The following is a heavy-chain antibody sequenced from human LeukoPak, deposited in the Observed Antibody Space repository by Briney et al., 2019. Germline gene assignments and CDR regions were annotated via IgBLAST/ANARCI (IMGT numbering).Heavy chain of an antibody. J-gene: IGHJ4*02. D-gene: IGHD1-26*01. Sequence: GGSLRLSCAASGFTFSSYAMSWVRQAPEKGLEWVSSITGSGGSTYYADSVKGRFTISRDNSKNTLYLQMNSLRAEDTAVYYCAKDGGSFDYWGQGTLVTVSS. V-gene: IGHV3-23*01. CDR3: AKDGGSFDY. CDR2: ITGSGGST. CDR1: GFTFSSYA.